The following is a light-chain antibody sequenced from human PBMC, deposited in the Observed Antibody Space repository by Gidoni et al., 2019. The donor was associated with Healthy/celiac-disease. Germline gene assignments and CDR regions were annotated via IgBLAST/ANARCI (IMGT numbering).Light chain of an antibody. V-gene: IGKV3-11*01. J-gene: IGKJ2*01. CDR2: EAA. CDR3: QHSRA. CDR1: QSFSSY. Sequence: EIVLTQSPATLSLSPGERATLGCRDSQSFSSYLAWYQQKPGQAPSLLINEAANRATGIPAICSGSGSRTDFSLTSSSREPEEFAVYYYQHSRAFGQGTKLEIK.